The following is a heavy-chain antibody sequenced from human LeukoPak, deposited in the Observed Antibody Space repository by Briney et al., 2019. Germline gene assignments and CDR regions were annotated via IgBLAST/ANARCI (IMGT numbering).Heavy chain of an antibody. CDR3: ASDSYSGWYYFDY. CDR2: INPSGGST. V-gene: IGHV1-46*01. J-gene: IGHJ4*02. CDR1: GYTFTSYY. Sequence: ASVKVSCKASGYTFTSYYMHWVRQAPGQGLERMGIINPSGGSTSYAQKFQGRVTMTRDTSTSTVYMELSSLRSEDTAVYYCASDSYSGWYYFDYWGQGTLVTVSS. D-gene: IGHD5-12*01.